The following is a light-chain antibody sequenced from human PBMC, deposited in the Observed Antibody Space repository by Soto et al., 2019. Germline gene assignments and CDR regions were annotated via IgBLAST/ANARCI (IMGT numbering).Light chain of an antibody. CDR2: DVN. CDR3: TSYASGSSHVV. J-gene: IGLJ2*01. Sequence: QSALTQPASVSGSPGQSITLSCTGTSSDIGGYDYVSWYQRHPGKAPQLIIYDVNNRPSGVSNRFSGSKSGNTASLTISGLQAEDVDDYYCTSYASGSSHVVFGGGTKLTVL. V-gene: IGLV2-14*01. CDR1: SSDIGGYDY.